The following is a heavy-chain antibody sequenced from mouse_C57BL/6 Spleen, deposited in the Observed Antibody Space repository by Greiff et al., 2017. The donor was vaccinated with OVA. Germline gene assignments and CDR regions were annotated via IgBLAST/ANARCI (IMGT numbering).Heavy chain of an antibody. CDR3: AIYDFYYDY. CDR1: GYTFTSYW. V-gene: IGHV1-59*01. J-gene: IGHJ2*01. Sequence: QVQLQQPGAELVRPGPSVKLSCKASGYTFTSYWMHWVKQRPGQGLEWIGVIDPSDSYTNYNQKFKGKATLTVDKSSSTAYMQLSSLTSEDSAVYYCAIYDFYYDYWGQGTTLTVSS. CDR2: IDPSDSYT. D-gene: IGHD2-3*01.